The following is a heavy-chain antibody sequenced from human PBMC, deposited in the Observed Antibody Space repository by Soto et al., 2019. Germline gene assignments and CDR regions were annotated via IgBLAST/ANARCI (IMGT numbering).Heavy chain of an antibody. V-gene: IGHV1-58*01. CDR1: GFTFTSSA. J-gene: IGHJ4*02. D-gene: IGHD3-22*01. CDR2: IVVGSGNT. CDR3: AAVGDSSGYYYRGLDY. Sequence: ASVKVSCKASGFTFTSSAVQWVRQARGQRLEWIGWIVVGSGNTNYAQKFQERVTITRDMSTSTAYMELSSLRSEDTAVYYCAAVGDSSGYYYRGLDYWGQGTLVTVSS.